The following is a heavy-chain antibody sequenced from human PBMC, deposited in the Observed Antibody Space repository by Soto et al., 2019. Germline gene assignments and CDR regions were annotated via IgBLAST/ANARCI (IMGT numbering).Heavy chain of an antibody. D-gene: IGHD1-26*01. J-gene: IGHJ6*02. CDR3: ARAVGYYYGMDV. V-gene: IGHV3-13*01. Sequence: EVQLVESGGGLVQPGGSLRLSCAASGFTFSSYDMYWVRQATGKGLEWVSAIGTAGDTYYPGSVKGRFTISRENAKNSLYLQMNSLRAGDTAMYYCARAVGYYYGMDVWGQGTTVTVSS. CDR1: GFTFSSYD. CDR2: IGTAGDT.